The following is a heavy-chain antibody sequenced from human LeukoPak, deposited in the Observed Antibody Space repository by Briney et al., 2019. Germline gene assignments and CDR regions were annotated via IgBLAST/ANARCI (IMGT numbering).Heavy chain of an antibody. J-gene: IGHJ4*02. D-gene: IGHD3-3*01. Sequence: ASVKVSCKASGYTLTDYYMHWVRQAPGQGLEWMGRINPNSGGTNYAQKFQGRVTMTRDTSISTVYMELRSLRSDDTAVYYCARQLAYYDFWSVYYWGQGTLVTVSS. V-gene: IGHV1-2*06. CDR1: GYTLTDYY. CDR2: INPNSGGT. CDR3: ARQLAYYDFWSVYY.